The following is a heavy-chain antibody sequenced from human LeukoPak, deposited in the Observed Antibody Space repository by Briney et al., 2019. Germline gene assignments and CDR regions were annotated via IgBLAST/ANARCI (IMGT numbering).Heavy chain of an antibody. J-gene: IGHJ3*02. CDR3: ARVQGLENDYVWGSYRWGAFDI. D-gene: IGHD3-16*02. CDR2: IYYSGST. Sequence: PSETLSLTCTVSGGSISSYYWSWIRQPPGKGLEWIGYIYYSGSTNYNPSLKSRVTILVDTSKNQFSLKLSSVTAADTAVYYCARVQGLENDYVWGSYRWGAFDIWGQGTMVTVSS. V-gene: IGHV4-59*01. CDR1: GGSISSYY.